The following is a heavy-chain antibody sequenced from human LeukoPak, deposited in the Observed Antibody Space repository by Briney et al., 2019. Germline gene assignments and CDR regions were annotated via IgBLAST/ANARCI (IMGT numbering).Heavy chain of an antibody. CDR2: ISGSGGST. V-gene: IGHV3-23*01. D-gene: IGHD3-10*01. CDR3: AKDKGSMVRGVKDY. Sequence: GGSLRLSCAASGFTFSSYGMSWVRQAPGKGLEWVSAISGSGGSTYYADSVKGRFTISRDNSKNTLYLQMNSLRAEDTAVYYCAKDKGSMVRGVKDYWGQGTLVTVSS. J-gene: IGHJ4*02. CDR1: GFTFSSYG.